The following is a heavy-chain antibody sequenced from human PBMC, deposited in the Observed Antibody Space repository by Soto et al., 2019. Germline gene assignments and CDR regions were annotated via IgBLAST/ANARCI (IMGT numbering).Heavy chain of an antibody. Sequence: GGSLSLSCAASGFTFSSYSMNWVRQAPGKGLEWVSSISSSSSYIYYADSVQGRFTIPRDNAKNSLYLQMNCLRAEDTAVDDCARAGGGMVVVPAAKGRLAFDIWGQGTMVTVSS. CDR2: ISSSSSYI. V-gene: IGHV3-21*01. D-gene: IGHD2-2*01. CDR3: ARAGGGMVVVPAAKGRLAFDI. CDR1: GFTFSSYS. J-gene: IGHJ3*02.